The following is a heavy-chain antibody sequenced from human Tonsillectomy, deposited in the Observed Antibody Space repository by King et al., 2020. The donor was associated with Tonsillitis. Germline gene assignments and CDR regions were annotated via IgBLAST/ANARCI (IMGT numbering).Heavy chain of an antibody. V-gene: IGHV2-5*02. CDR2: ISWDGAK. CDR3: ALGWERPMAFSY. Sequence: ITLKESGPTLVKPTQTLTLTCTFPGFSLHIAGVGVGWIRQPPGQALEWLAFISWDGAKRFSPSLKNRLTITKDTSKNQVDLTMTNMDPVDTGTYFCALGWERPMAFSYWGQGTLVTVSS. D-gene: IGHD1-26*01. CDR1: GFSLHIAGVG. J-gene: IGHJ4*02.